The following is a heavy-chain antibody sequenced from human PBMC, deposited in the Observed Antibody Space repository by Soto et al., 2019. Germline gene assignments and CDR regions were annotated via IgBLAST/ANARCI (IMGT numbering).Heavy chain of an antibody. J-gene: IGHJ6*02. Sequence: ASVKVSCKASGYTLTSYGISWVRQAPGQGLEWMGWISAYNGNTNYAQKLQGRVTMTTDTSTSTAYMELRSLRSDDTAVYYCARDRYYDYVWGSYRPPYYYGMDVWGQGTTVTVSS. CDR3: ARDRYYDYVWGSYRPPYYYGMDV. CDR2: ISAYNGNT. D-gene: IGHD3-16*02. CDR1: GYTLTSYG. V-gene: IGHV1-18*01.